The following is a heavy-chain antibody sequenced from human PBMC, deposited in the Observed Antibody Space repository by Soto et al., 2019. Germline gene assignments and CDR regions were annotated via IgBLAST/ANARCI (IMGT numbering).Heavy chain of an antibody. CDR2: IYNSGST. Sequence: QVQLQESGPGLVKPSETLSLTCTVSGGSVSSGRYYWSWIRQPPGKGLEWIGCIYNSGSTDYNPSLKSRVTLSVDTSKKQFSLRLSSVTATDTAVYYCARADTGIVPSIAGMDVWGQGITVTVSS. V-gene: IGHV4-61*01. J-gene: IGHJ6*02. D-gene: IGHD5-18*01. CDR3: ARADTGIVPSIAGMDV. CDR1: GGSVSSGRYY.